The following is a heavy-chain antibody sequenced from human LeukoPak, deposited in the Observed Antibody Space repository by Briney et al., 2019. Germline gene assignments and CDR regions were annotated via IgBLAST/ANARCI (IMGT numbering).Heavy chain of an antibody. Sequence: PGGSLRLSCAASGLTFSSHWMHWVRQAPGKGLEWVSVFYSGGDTHYADSVKGRFTISRDNSKNTLYLQMNSLRAEDTAVYYCARDSTGYWYFDLWGRGTLVSVSS. CDR1: GLTFSSHW. CDR3: ARDSTGYWYFDL. J-gene: IGHJ2*01. V-gene: IGHV3-53*01. CDR2: FYSGGDT. D-gene: IGHD3-3*02.